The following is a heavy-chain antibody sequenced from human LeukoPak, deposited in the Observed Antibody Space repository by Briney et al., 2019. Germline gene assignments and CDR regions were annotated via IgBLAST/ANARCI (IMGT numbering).Heavy chain of an antibody. J-gene: IGHJ6*04. V-gene: IGHV3-30*04. D-gene: IGHD3-10*02. CDR3: AELGITMIGGV. Sequence: GGSLRLSCTASGFAFSAYAMHWLRQAPGKGLEWVAVISHDSATEFYADSLKGRFTISRDNAKNSLYLQMNSLRAEDTAVYYCAELGITMIGGVWGKGTTVTISS. CDR2: ISHDSATE. CDR1: GFAFSAYA.